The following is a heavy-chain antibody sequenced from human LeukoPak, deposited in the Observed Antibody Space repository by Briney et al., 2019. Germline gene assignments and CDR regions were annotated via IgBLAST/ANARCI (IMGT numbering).Heavy chain of an antibody. D-gene: IGHD3-10*01. Sequence: PSETLSLTCTVSGGSISSYYWSWIRQPPGKGLEWIGYIYYSGSTNYNPSLKSRVTISVDTSKNQFSLKLSSVTAADTAVYYCARLCTPHEGFGLPFDYWGQGTLVTVSS. CDR1: GGSISSYY. J-gene: IGHJ4*02. CDR3: ARLCTPHEGFGLPFDY. V-gene: IGHV4-59*01. CDR2: IYYSGST.